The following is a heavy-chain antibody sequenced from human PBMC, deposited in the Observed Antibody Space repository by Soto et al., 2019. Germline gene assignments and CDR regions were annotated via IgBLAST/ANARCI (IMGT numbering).Heavy chain of an antibody. V-gene: IGHV4-59*01. Sequence: QVQLQESGPGLVKPSETMSLTCTVSGGSISSYYWSWIRQPPGKGLEWIGYIYYSGSTNYNPSLNSLVTISVDPSKNQFSLKLSSVTAADTAVYYCARRTLSDFQHWGQCTLVTVSS. J-gene: IGHJ1*01. CDR1: GGSISSYY. CDR3: ARRTLSDFQH. CDR2: IYYSGST. D-gene: IGHD1-1*01.